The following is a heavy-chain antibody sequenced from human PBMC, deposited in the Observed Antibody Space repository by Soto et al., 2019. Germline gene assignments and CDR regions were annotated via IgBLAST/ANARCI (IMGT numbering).Heavy chain of an antibody. CDR3: AKDRYYDSSGYYSRGSYFDY. CDR2: ISYDGSNK. V-gene: IGHV3-30*18. D-gene: IGHD3-22*01. J-gene: IGHJ4*02. Sequence: GGSLRLSCAASGFTFSSYGMHWVRQAPGKGLEWVAVISYDGSNKYYADSVKGRFTISRDNSKNTLYLQMNSLRAEDTAVYYCAKDRYYDSSGYYSRGSYFDYWGLGTLVTVSS. CDR1: GFTFSSYG.